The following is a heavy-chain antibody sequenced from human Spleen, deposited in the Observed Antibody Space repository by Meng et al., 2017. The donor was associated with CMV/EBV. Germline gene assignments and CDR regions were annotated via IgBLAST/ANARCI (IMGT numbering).Heavy chain of an antibody. Sequence: GGSLRLSCAASGFTFSSYWMSWVRQTPGKGLEWVANIKQDRSEKYYVDSVKGRFTISRDNAKNSLYLQMNSLRAEDTAVYYCARAAQGSGWYIATISYFQHWGQGTLVTVSS. J-gene: IGHJ1*01. CDR2: IKQDRSEK. D-gene: IGHD6-19*01. V-gene: IGHV3-7*01. CDR1: GFTFSSYW. CDR3: ARAAQGSGWYIATISYFQH.